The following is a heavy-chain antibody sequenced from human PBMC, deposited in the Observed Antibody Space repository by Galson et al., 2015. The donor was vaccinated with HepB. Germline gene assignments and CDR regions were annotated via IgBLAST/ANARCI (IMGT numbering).Heavy chain of an antibody. J-gene: IGHJ4*02. Sequence: SLRLSCAASGFSFNYLHWVRQAPGKGLGWVAVISYDGSNKYYADSVKGRFTISRDNSKNTLYLQMNSLRAEDTAVYYCAKEYSSSGNRIAVAAYFDYWAQGTLVTVSS. CDR3: AKEYSSSGNRIAVAAYFDY. D-gene: IGHD6-19*01. V-gene: IGHV3-30*18. CDR2: ISYDGSNK. CDR1: GFSFNY.